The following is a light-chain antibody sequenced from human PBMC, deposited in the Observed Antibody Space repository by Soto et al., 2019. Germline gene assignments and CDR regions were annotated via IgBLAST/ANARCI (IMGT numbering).Light chain of an antibody. Sequence: EIVLTQSPGTLSLTSGERATLSCRASQSVNIHLAWYQQKPGQAPRLLIYGASARATGIPAKFSGSGSGTEFTLTISSLQSEDFAVYYCQQYNKWPRTFGQGTKVDIK. CDR3: QQYNKWPRT. J-gene: IGKJ1*01. CDR1: QSVNIH. V-gene: IGKV3D-15*01. CDR2: GAS.